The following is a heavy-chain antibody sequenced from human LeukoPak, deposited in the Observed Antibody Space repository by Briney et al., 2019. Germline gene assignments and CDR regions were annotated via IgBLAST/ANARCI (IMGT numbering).Heavy chain of an antibody. CDR3: ARAGGYGMDV. J-gene: IGHJ6*02. V-gene: IGHV4-30-2*01. Sequence: SETLSLTCAVSGGSISSGGYSWSWIRQPPGKGLEWIGYIYHSGSTYYNPSLKSRVTISVDRSKNQFSLKLSSVTAADTAVYYCARAGGYGMDVWGQGTTVTVSS. CDR1: GGSISSGGYS. CDR2: IYHSGST. D-gene: IGHD2-8*02.